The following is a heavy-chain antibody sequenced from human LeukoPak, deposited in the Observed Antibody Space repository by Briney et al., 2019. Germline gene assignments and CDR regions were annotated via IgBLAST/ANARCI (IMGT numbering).Heavy chain of an antibody. Sequence: PGGSWRPSCQPSGFPLGSIETNWVRQPPGKGLEWVSSIIGSGVTINYADSVKGRFTISRDNAKNSLYLQMNSLRAEDTAVYYCARSPIVKLRYFDWLSYYYYYMDVWGKGTTVTISS. J-gene: IGHJ6*03. CDR3: ARSPIVKLRYFDWLSYYYYYMDV. D-gene: IGHD3-9*01. CDR1: GFPLGSIE. CDR2: IIGSGVTI. V-gene: IGHV3-48*03.